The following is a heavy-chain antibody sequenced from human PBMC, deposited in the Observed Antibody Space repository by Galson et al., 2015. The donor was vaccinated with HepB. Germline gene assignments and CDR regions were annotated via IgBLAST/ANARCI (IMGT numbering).Heavy chain of an antibody. CDR3: ARRGYSGSYYGDDAFDI. D-gene: IGHD1-26*01. V-gene: IGHV3-21*01. CDR1: GFTFSSYS. Sequence: SLRLSCAASGFTFSSYSMNWVRQAPGKGLEWVSSISSSSSYIYYADSVKGRFTISRDNAKNSLYLQMNSMRAEDTAVYYCARRGYSGSYYGDDAFDIWGQGTMVIVSS. CDR2: ISSSSSYI. J-gene: IGHJ3*02.